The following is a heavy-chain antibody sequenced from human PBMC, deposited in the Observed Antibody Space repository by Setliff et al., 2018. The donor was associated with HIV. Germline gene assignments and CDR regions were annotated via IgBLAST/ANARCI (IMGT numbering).Heavy chain of an antibody. D-gene: IGHD6-19*01. Sequence: SETLSLTCTVSGGSIDSTSYYWGWIRQPPGNGLEWIGSIYHTGSTYYKPSHKSRVTISVDTSKNQFSLKLSSVTAADTAGYYCARRPAGAVAGGYGMDVWGQGTTVTVSS. CDR2: IYHTGST. CDR1: GGSIDSTSYY. CDR3: ARRPAGAVAGGYGMDV. J-gene: IGHJ6*02. V-gene: IGHV4-39*01.